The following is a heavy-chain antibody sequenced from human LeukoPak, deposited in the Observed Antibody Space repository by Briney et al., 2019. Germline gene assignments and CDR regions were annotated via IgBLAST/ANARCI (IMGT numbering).Heavy chain of an antibody. CDR2: VKSRTDGGTT. CDR1: GFTFSNAW. CDR3: TRDDGYFDY. J-gene: IGHJ4*02. V-gene: IGHV3-15*01. Sequence: GGSLRLSCVASGFTFSNAWVSWVRQAPGKGLEWVGRVKSRTDGGTTDYAAPVKGRFTISRDDSKDTLYLQMNSLNSEDTAVYYCTRDDGYFDYWGQGTLVTVSS.